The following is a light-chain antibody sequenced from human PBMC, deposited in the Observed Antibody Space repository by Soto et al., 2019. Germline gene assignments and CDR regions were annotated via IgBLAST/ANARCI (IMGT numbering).Light chain of an antibody. Sequence: QSVLTQPASVSGSPGQSITISCTGTNSDVGGYDYVSWYQQYPGKAPKVIIYEVNKRPSGISNRFSGSKSGNMASLTISGLQAVDGADYYCSSYTDSASRVFGTGTKVTVL. CDR1: NSDVGGYDY. J-gene: IGLJ1*01. CDR2: EVN. CDR3: SSYTDSASRV. V-gene: IGLV2-14*01.